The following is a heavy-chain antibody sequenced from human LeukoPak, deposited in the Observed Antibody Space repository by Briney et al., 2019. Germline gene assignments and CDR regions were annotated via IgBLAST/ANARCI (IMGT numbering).Heavy chain of an antibody. Sequence: GGSLRLSCAASGFTFDDCAMSWVRQAPGKGLEWVSAINWNGGGAGYADSVKGRFTISRDNAKNSLYLQMNSLRAEDTALYYCARRYDILTGFYVYYFDYWGQGTLVTVSS. J-gene: IGHJ4*02. V-gene: IGHV3-20*04. CDR3: ARRYDILTGFYVYYFDY. CDR2: INWNGGGA. CDR1: GFTFDDCA. D-gene: IGHD3-9*01.